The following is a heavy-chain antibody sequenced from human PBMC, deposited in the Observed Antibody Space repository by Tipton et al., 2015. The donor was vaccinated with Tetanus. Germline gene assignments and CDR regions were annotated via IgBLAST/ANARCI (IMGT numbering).Heavy chain of an antibody. CDR1: GFTFSDYY. CDR2: ISHSGTT. V-gene: IGHV4-34*01. D-gene: IGHD5-24*01. J-gene: IGHJ4*02. CDR3: ARHPQTSNNLDY. Sequence: LRLSCAASGFTFSDYYMSWIRQAPGKGLEWIGDISHSGTTAYNPSLKSRATMSVDTSKNQFSLRLSSVTAADTAVYYCARHPQTSNNLDYWGRGTLVTVSS.